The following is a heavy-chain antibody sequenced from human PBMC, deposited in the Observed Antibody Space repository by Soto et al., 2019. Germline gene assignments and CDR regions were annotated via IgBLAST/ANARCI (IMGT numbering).Heavy chain of an antibody. J-gene: IGHJ4*02. V-gene: IGHV2-5*01. CDR2: IYWNDDK. Sequence: QITLKESGPTLVKPTQTLTLTCTFSGFSLSPRGVGVGWIRQPPGKALEWLALIYWNDDKRYSPSLRSRLTITKDTSKIQVVLTMANVDPVDTATYYCAHRRAGFGDYWGQGTLVTVSS. D-gene: IGHD3-10*01. CDR1: GFSLSPRGVG. CDR3: AHRRAGFGDY.